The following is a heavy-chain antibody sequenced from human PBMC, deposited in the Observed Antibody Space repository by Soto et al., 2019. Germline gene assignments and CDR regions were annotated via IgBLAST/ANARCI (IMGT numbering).Heavy chain of an antibody. J-gene: IGHJ4*02. CDR2: VSHDGRNT. Sequence: VQLVESGGGVVQPGRSLRLSCAASGFTFSDYAMHWVRQAPGKGLEWVAVVSHDGRNTHYADSVKGRFTISRDSSKNRVAREMTSLRAEDTAGYYWAKGGRQWLVTSDFNYWGQGALVTVSS. V-gene: IGHV3-30*18. D-gene: IGHD6-19*01. CDR3: AKGGRQWLVTSDFNY. CDR1: GFTFSDYA.